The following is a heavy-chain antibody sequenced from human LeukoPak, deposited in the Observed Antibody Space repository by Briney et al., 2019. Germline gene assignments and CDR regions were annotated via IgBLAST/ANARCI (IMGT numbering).Heavy chain of an antibody. V-gene: IGHV1-46*01. CDR3: ARESVVAAVEY. Sequence: GASVKVSCKASGYTVINYYIHWVRQAPGPGLGWMGVINSSGGSTNYAQKFQCRVTMTRDTSTSTVYMELSSLSSEDTAVYYCARESVVAAVEYWGQGTLVTVSS. D-gene: IGHD4-23*01. J-gene: IGHJ4*02. CDR2: INSSGGST. CDR1: GYTVINYY.